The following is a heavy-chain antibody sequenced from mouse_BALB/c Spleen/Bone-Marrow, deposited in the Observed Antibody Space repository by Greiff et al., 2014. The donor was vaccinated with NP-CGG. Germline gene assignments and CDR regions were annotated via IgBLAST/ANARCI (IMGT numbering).Heavy chain of an antibody. Sequence: EVHLVESGGGLVKPGGSLKLSCAASGFTFSSYAMSWVRQTPEKRLEWVASISSGGSTYYPDSVKGRFTISRDNARNILYLQMSSLRSEDTAMYYCARGGGYYYAMDYWGQGTSVTVYS. CDR1: GFTFSSYA. CDR3: ARGGGYYYAMDY. CDR2: ISSGGST. V-gene: IGHV5-6-5*01. J-gene: IGHJ4*01.